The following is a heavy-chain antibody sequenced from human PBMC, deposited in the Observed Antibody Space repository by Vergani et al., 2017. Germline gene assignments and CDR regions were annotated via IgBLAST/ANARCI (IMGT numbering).Heavy chain of an antibody. Sequence: QVQLQESGPGLVKPSETLSLTCTVSGDSISSYYWSWIRQPPGKGLEWIGYIYYSGSTNYNPSLKSRVTISVDTSKNQFSLKLSSVTAADTAVYYCAREKLNYDILTGYYNYGMDVWGQGTAVTVSS. V-gene: IGHV4-59*01. J-gene: IGHJ6*02. CDR1: GDSISSYY. CDR2: IYYSGST. D-gene: IGHD3-9*01. CDR3: AREKLNYDILTGYYNYGMDV.